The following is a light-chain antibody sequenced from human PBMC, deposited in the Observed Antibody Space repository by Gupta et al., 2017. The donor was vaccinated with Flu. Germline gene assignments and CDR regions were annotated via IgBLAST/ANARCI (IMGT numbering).Light chain of an antibody. CDR3: QTWDTNTGV. Sequence: SPGKTASISCSGDKLGNNFVSGYQQKPGQSPILVIYQDTKRPSGIPERFSGSNSGNTATLTISGTQAMDEADFYCQTWDTNTGVFGGGTKLTVL. CDR2: QDT. CDR1: KLGNNF. J-gene: IGLJ2*01. V-gene: IGLV3-1*01.